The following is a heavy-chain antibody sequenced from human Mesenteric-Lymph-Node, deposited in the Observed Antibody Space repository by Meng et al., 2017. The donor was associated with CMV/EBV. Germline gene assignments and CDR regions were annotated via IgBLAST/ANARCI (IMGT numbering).Heavy chain of an antibody. CDR3: ARQDPLSGYPFPGALDI. D-gene: IGHD3-22*01. Sequence: GESLKISCAGSGFTFSTYWMTWVRQAPGKGLEWVANIKQDGSEKYYVDSVKGRFFISRDNAKNSLYLQMNSLRAEDTAVYYCARQDPLSGYPFPGALDIWGQGTMVTVSS. V-gene: IGHV3-7*01. J-gene: IGHJ3*02. CDR1: GFTFSTYW. CDR2: IKQDGSEK.